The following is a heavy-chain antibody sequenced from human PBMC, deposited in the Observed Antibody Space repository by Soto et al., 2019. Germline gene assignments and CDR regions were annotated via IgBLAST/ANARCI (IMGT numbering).Heavy chain of an antibody. V-gene: IGHV1-46*01. Sequence: GASVKVSCKASGYTFTSYYMHWVRQAPGQGLEWMGIINPSGGGTSYAQKFRGRVTMTRDTSTSTVYMELSSLRSEDTAVYYCARGGFRYYDSSGYYYFDYWGQGTLVTVSS. CDR2: INPSGGGT. CDR1: GYTFTSYY. J-gene: IGHJ4*02. D-gene: IGHD3-22*01. CDR3: ARGGFRYYDSSGYYYFDY.